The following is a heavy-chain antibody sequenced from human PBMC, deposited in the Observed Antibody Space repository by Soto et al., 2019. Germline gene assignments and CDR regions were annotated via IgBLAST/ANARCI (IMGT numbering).Heavy chain of an antibody. CDR2: VSGNGATT. D-gene: IGHD3-22*01. CDR3: AKKSYNYDTSGYSEYFQH. V-gene: IGHV3-23*01. Sequence: PGGSLRLSCAASGFTFTSFAMSWVRQAPGKGLEWVAAVSGNGATTHYADSVKGRFTVSRDNSRNTVYPQSNSLRAEDTAVFYCAKKSYNYDTSGYSEYFQHWGQGTLVTVSS. J-gene: IGHJ1*01. CDR1: GFTFTSFA.